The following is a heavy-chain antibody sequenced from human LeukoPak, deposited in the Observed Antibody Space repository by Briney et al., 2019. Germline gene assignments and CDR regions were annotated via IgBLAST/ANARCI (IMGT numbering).Heavy chain of an antibody. CDR2: ISAHNGDM. CDR3: ARVRYFDWVSTAGYMDV. CDR1: GYTFTSYG. V-gene: IGHV1-18*01. D-gene: IGHD3-9*01. Sequence: ASVKVSCKASGYTFTSYGISWGRQAPGQGVEWMGWISAHNGDMNYAQKLQGRVTMTPDTSTRTAYMELRSLRSDDTAVYYCARVRYFDWVSTAGYMDVWGKGTTVTVSS. J-gene: IGHJ6*03.